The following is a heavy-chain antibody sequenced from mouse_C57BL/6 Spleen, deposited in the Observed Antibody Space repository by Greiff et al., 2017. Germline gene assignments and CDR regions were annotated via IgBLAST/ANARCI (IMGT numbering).Heavy chain of an antibody. J-gene: IGHJ3*01. CDR1: GFTFSDYY. V-gene: IGHV5-12*01. D-gene: IGHD1-1*01. CDR3: ASPYYYGTPFAY. CDR2: ISNGGGST. Sequence: EVMLVESGGGLVQPGGSLKLSCAASGFTFSDYYMYWVRQTPEKRLEWVEYISNGGGSTYSPDTVKGRFTISSDNAKNTLYLQMSRLKSEDTAMYYCASPYYYGTPFAYWGQGTLVTVSA.